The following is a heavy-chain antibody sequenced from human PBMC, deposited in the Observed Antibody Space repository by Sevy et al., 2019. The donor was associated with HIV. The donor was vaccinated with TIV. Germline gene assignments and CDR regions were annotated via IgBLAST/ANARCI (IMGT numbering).Heavy chain of an antibody. CDR2: INPNNGGT. CDR3: ARLTTSITSDDYGMDV. CDR1: RYTFTDYY. J-gene: IGHJ6*02. Sequence: ASVKVSCKAARYTFTDYYVHWVRQGPGQGLEWMGWINPNNGGTKYAQRFQGRVTMTRDTSINTAYMELGSLTSDDTAVYYCARLTTSITSDDYGMDVWGQGTTVTVSS. V-gene: IGHV1-2*02. D-gene: IGHD3-3*01.